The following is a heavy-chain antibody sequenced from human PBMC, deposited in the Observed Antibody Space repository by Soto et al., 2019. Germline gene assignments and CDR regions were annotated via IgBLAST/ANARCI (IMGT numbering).Heavy chain of an antibody. CDR3: ATRTIYSSGWYLPAGDN. CDR2: INHSGST. Sequence: SETLSLTCAVYGGSFSGYYWSWIRQPPGKGLEWIGEINHSGSTNYNPSLKSRVTISVDTSKNQFSLKLSSVTAADTAVYYCATRTIYSSGWYLPAGDNWGQGTLVTVSS. D-gene: IGHD6-19*01. CDR1: GGSFSGYY. J-gene: IGHJ4*02. V-gene: IGHV4-34*01.